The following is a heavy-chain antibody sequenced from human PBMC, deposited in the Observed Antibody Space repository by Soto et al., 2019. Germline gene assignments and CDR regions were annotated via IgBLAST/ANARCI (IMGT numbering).Heavy chain of an antibody. CDR3: ARDQVLRYFDWLPVDYYYGMDV. CDR1: GYTFTSYY. CDR2: INPSGGST. V-gene: IGHV1-46*03. Sequence: ASVKVSCKASGYTFTSYYMHWVRQAPGQGLEWMGIINPSGGSTSYAQKFQGRVTMTRDTSTSTVYMELSSLRSEDTAVYYCARDQVLRYFDWLPVDYYYGMDVWGQGTTVT. J-gene: IGHJ6*02. D-gene: IGHD3-9*01.